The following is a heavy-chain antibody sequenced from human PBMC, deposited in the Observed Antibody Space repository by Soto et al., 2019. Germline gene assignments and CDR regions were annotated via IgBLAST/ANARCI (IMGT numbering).Heavy chain of an antibody. CDR1: GFTFSSYA. Sequence: PGGSLRLSCAASGFTFSSYAMSWVRQAPGKGLEWVSAISCSGGSTYYADSVKGRFTISRDNSKNTLYLQMNSLRAEDTAVYYCFSISPREPQSRVDYWGQGTLVTVSA. D-gene: IGHD3-10*01. J-gene: IGHJ4*02. CDR3: FSISPREPQSRVDY. CDR2: ISCSGGST. V-gene: IGHV3-23*01.